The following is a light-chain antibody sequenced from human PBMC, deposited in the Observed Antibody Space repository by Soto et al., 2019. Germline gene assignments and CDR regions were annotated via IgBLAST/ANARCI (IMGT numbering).Light chain of an antibody. CDR2: SNN. CDR3: AAWDDSLSGPV. J-gene: IGLJ3*02. Sequence: QSVLTQPPSASGTPGQRVTISCSGSSSNIGSNTVNWYQQLPGTAPKLLIYSNNQRPSGVPDRFSGSKSGTSASLAISGLASEDEADYYCAAWDDSLSGPVFGGGTKLTVL. V-gene: IGLV1-44*01. CDR1: SSNIGSNT.